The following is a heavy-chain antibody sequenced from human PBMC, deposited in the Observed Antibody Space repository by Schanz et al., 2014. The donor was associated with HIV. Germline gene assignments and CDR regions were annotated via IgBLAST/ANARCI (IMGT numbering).Heavy chain of an antibody. J-gene: IGHJ4*01. D-gene: IGHD2-21*01. Sequence: EVQLVESGGGLVKPGGSLRLSCAASGFTFSDYTMHWVRQAPGKGLEWVSSISSGSTYIYVADSLKGRSTISRDNAQNSLYLQRNSLRAEDTAVYYCARDLGLITWIATVLLDYWGHGTLVTVSS. V-gene: IGHV3-21*01. CDR2: ISSGSTYI. CDR1: GFTFSDYT. CDR3: ARDLGLITWIATVLLDY.